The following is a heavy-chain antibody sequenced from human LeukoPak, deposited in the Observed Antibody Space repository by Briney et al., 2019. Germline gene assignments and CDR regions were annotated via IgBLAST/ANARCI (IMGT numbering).Heavy chain of an antibody. V-gene: IGHV3-23*01. CDR1: GFTFSNYA. D-gene: IGHD4-17*01. Sequence: GGSLRLSCAASGFTFSNYAMSWVRQAPGKGLEWVSSISVSGGNTYYADSVKGRFTISRDNSKNTLYLQMNSLTAEDTALYYCAKPDAVTSDYWGQGTLVTVSS. CDR3: AKPDAVTSDY. CDR2: ISVSGGNT. J-gene: IGHJ4*02.